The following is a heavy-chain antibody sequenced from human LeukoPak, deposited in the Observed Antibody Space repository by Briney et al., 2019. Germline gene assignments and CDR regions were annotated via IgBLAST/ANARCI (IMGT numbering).Heavy chain of an antibody. D-gene: IGHD4-23*01. V-gene: IGHV6-1*01. CDR2: TYYRSKWYN. CDR3: ARGPTVVTPGDYFDY. J-gene: IGHJ4*02. CDR1: GDSVSSNSAA. Sequence: SQTLSLTCAISGDSVSSNSAAWNWIRQSPSRGLEWLGRTYYRSKWYNDYAVSVKSRITINPDTSKNQFSLQLNSVTPEDTAVYYCARGPTVVTPGDYFDYWDQGTLVTVSS.